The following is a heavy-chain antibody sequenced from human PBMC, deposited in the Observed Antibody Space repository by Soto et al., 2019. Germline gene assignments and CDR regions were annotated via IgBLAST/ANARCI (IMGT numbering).Heavy chain of an antibody. V-gene: IGHV4-34*01. D-gene: IGHD2-8*01. Sequence: SETLSLTCAVYGGSFSGYYWSWIRQPPGKGLEWIGEINHSGSTNYNPSLKSRVTISVDTSKNQFSLKLSSVTAADTAVYYCARSARSYCTNGVCYTLDYWCQGTLVTVSS. CDR1: GGSFSGYY. J-gene: IGHJ4*02. CDR2: INHSGST. CDR3: ARSARSYCTNGVCYTLDY.